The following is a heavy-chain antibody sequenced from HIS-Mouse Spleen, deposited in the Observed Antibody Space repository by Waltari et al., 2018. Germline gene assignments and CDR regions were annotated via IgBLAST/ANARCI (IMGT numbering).Heavy chain of an antibody. CDR1: GFTFSSYS. J-gene: IGHJ4*02. CDR2: ISSSSSYI. CDR3: ASLYYDILTGYYRDY. D-gene: IGHD3-9*01. V-gene: IGHV3-21*01. Sequence: EVQLVESGGGLVKPGGSLILSCAASGFTFSSYSMTWVRQAPGKGLEWVSSISSSSSYIYYADSVKGRFTISRDNAKNSLYLQMNSLRAEDTAVYYCASLYYDILTGYYRDYWGQGTLVTVSS.